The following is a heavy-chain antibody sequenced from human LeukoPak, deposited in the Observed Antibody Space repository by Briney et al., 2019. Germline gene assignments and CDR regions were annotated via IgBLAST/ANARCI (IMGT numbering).Heavy chain of an antibody. Sequence: GGSLRLSCAASGFTFSSYGMHWVPQAPGKGLEWGAVISYDGSNKYYADSVKGRFTISRDNSKNTLYLQMNSLRAEDTAVYYCAKNSGSYDGAFDIWGQGTMVTVSS. CDR3: AKNSGSYDGAFDI. CDR2: ISYDGSNK. J-gene: IGHJ3*02. V-gene: IGHV3-30*18. D-gene: IGHD1-26*01. CDR1: GFTFSSYG.